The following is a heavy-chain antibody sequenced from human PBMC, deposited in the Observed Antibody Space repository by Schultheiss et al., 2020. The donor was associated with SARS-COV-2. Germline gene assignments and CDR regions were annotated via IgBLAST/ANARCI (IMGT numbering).Heavy chain of an antibody. CDR2: INSDGSST. J-gene: IGHJ6*02. V-gene: IGHV3-74*01. Sequence: GESLKISCAASGFTFSSYGMHWVRQAPGKGLVWVSRINSDGSSTSYADSVKGRFTISRDNSKNTMYLQMNSLRAEDTAVYYCARGVYCGGDCYVYGMDVWGQGTTVTVSS. CDR3: ARGVYCGGDCYVYGMDV. D-gene: IGHD2-21*01. CDR1: GFTFSSYG.